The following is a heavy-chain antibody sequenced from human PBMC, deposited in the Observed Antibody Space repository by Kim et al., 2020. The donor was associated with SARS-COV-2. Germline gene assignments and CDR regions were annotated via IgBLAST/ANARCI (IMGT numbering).Heavy chain of an antibody. Sequence: SVKVSCKASGFTFTSSAVQWVRQARGQRLEWIGWIVVGSGNTNYAQKFQERVTITRDMSTSTAYMELSSLRSEDTAVYYCAADPQYYGSGTTWNGMDVWGQGTTVTVSS. J-gene: IGHJ6*02. CDR1: GFTFTSSA. D-gene: IGHD3-10*01. V-gene: IGHV1-58*01. CDR3: AADPQYYGSGTTWNGMDV. CDR2: IVVGSGNT.